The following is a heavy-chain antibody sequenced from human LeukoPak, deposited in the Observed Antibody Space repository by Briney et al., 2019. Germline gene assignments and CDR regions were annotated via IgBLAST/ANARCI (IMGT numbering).Heavy chain of an antibody. J-gene: IGHJ5*02. CDR3: ARVFRYYDSSGYNWFDP. D-gene: IGHD3-22*01. CDR2: IYYSGST. CDR1: GGSISSYY. V-gene: IGHV4-59*12. Sequence: SETLSLTCTVSGGSISSYYWSWIRQPPGKGLEWIGYIYYSGSTNYNPSLESRVTISVDTSKNQFSLKLSSVTAADTAVYCCARVFRYYDSSGYNWFDPWGQGTLVTVSS.